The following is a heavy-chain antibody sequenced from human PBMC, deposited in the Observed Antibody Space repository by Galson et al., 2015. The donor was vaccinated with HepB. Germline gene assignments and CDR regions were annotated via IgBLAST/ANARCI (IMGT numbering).Heavy chain of an antibody. CDR2: FDPEDGET. CDR3: ATDGDSSGWSTYYYGMDV. Sequence: SVKASCKVSGYTLTELSMHWVRQAPGKGLEWMGGFDPEDGETIYAQKFQGRVTMTEDTSTDTAYMELSSLRSEDTAVYYCATDGDSSGWSTYYYGMDVWGQGTTVTVSS. CDR1: GYTLTELS. D-gene: IGHD6-19*01. V-gene: IGHV1-24*01. J-gene: IGHJ6*02.